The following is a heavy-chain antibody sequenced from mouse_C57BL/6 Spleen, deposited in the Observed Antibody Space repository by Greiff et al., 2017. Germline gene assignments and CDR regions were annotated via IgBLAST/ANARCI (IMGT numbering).Heavy chain of an antibody. CDR1: GYTFTSYW. CDR3: ARSSYGSNWYFDV. D-gene: IGHD1-1*01. CDR2: IDPNSGGT. J-gene: IGHJ1*03. V-gene: IGHV1-72*01. Sequence: QVQLQQPGAELVKPGASVKLSCKASGYTFTSYWMHWVKQRPGRGLEWIGRIDPNSGGTKYNEKFKSKATLTVDKPSSTAYMPLSSLTSEDSAVYYCARSSYGSNWYFDVWGTGTTVTVSS.